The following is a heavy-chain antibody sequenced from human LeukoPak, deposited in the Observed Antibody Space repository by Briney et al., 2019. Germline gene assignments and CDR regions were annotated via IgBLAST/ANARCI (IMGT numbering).Heavy chain of an antibody. CDR2: IYSGGRT. CDR3: ARADAYSSTWCFDY. CDR1: GFTFSSFE. D-gene: IGHD6-13*01. J-gene: IGHJ4*02. Sequence: AGGSLRLSCAASGFTFSSFEMSWVRQAPGKGLEWVSVIYSGGRTYYADSVKGRFTISRDNSKNTLYLQMNSLRAEDTAVYYCARADAYSSTWCFDYWGQGALVTVSS. V-gene: IGHV3-53*01.